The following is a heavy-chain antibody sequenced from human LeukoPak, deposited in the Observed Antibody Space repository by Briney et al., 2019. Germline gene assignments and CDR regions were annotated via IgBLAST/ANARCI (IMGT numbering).Heavy chain of an antibody. CDR2: INPNNGGT. CDR1: GYTFTNYY. V-gene: IGHV1-2*06. D-gene: IGHD4-23*01. Sequence: ASVKVSCKASGYTFTNYYIHWVRQAPAQGLEWMGRINPNNGGTNYAQKFQGSVTMARDTSISTAYMELSGLTSDDTAIYYCAITVVENAFDIWGQGTMVIVSS. J-gene: IGHJ3*02. CDR3: AITVVENAFDI.